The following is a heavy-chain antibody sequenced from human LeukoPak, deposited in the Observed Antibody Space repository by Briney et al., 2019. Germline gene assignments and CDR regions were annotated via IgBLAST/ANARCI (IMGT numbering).Heavy chain of an antibody. CDR3: VTDANRILGARGTGY. CDR1: GFTFSSYS. D-gene: IGHD1-26*01. J-gene: IGHJ4*02. CDR2: IKNKHEHQAT. Sequence: GGSLRLSCAASGFTFSSYSMNWVRQAPGKGLEWVGLIKNKHEHQATDYAAPVRERFIITRDDSSSTLFLQMNSLKTEDTAVYYCVTDANRILGARGTGYWGQGILVTVSS. V-gene: IGHV3-15*07.